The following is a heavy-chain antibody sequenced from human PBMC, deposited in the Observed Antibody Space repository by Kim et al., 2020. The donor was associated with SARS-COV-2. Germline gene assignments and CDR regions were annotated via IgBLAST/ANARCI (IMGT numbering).Heavy chain of an antibody. Sequence: GGSLRLSCAASGFTFDDYAMHWVRQAPGKGLEWVSLISWDGGSTYYADSVKGRFTISRDNSKNSLYLQMNSLRAEYTALYYCAKDRSRDGPEPLDYWGQG. CDR3: AKDRSRDGPEPLDY. V-gene: IGHV3-43D*03. D-gene: IGHD1-26*01. J-gene: IGHJ4*02. CDR2: ISWDGGST. CDR1: GFTFDDYA.